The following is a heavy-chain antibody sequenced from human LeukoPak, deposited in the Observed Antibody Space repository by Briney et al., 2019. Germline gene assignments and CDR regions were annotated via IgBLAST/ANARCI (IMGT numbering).Heavy chain of an antibody. CDR1: GYTFTGYY. CDR2: INPNSGGT. J-gene: IGHJ6*02. CDR3: ARDRFSNQHYGMDV. Sequence: GASVKVSCKASGYTFTGYYVHWVRQAPGQGLEWMGWINPNSGGTNYAQKFQGRVTMTRDTSISTAYMELSRLRSDDTAVYYCARDRFSNQHYGMDVWGQGTTVTVSS. V-gene: IGHV1-2*02. D-gene: IGHD2-2*01.